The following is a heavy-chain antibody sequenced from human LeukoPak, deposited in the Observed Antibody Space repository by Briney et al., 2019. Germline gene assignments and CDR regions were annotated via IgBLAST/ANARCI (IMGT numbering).Heavy chain of an antibody. D-gene: IGHD1-26*01. Sequence: GGSLRLSCAASGFTFSSYWMHWVRQAPGKGLVWVSRINRDGSSTSYADSVKGRFTISRDNAKNTLYLQMNSLRAEDTAVYYCVTGSSGVDYYYGMDVWGQGTTVTVSS. J-gene: IGHJ6*02. CDR1: GFTFSSYW. V-gene: IGHV3-74*01. CDR2: INRDGSST. CDR3: VTGSSGVDYYYGMDV.